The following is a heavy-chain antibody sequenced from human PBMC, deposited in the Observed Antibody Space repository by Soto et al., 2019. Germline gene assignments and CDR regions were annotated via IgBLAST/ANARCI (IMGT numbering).Heavy chain of an antibody. CDR1: GYKFGSAW. CDR3: ARQLSHICDS. Sequence: GESLKISCKGVGYKFGSAWIGWVRQMPGKGLEWMGVIKPGTSDIRYSPSCRGHVTISADEAVSTAYLQWSSLKASDTAMYYCARQLSHICDSWGQGTLVTVSS. J-gene: IGHJ4*02. D-gene: IGHD3-3*02. CDR2: IKPGTSDI. V-gene: IGHV5-51*01.